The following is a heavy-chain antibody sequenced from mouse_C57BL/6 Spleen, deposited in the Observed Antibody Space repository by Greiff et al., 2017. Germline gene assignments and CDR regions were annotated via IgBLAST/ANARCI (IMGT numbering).Heavy chain of an antibody. Sequence: EVKLEESGGDLVKPGGSLKLSCAASGFTFSSYGMSWVRQTPDKRLEWVATISSGGSYTYYPDSVKGRFTISRDNAKNTLYLQMSSLKSEDTAMYYCARHEEGLRDWFAYWGQGTLVTVSA. V-gene: IGHV5-6*02. D-gene: IGHD2-4*01. J-gene: IGHJ3*01. CDR3: ARHEEGLRDWFAY. CDR1: GFTFSSYG. CDR2: ISSGGSYT.